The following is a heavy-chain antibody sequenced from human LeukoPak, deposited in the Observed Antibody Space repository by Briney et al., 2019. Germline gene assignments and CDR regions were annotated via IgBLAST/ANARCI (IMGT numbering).Heavy chain of an antibody. CDR1: GYTFTGYY. CDR2: INPNSGGT. Sequence: GASVKVSCKASGYTFTGYYMHWVRQAPGQGLEWMGWINPNSGGTNYAQKFQGRVTMTRDTSISTAYMELGSLRSDDTAVYYCARASFLDYFYYYMDVWGKGTTVTISS. CDR3: ARASFLDYFYYYMDV. J-gene: IGHJ6*03. V-gene: IGHV1-2*02.